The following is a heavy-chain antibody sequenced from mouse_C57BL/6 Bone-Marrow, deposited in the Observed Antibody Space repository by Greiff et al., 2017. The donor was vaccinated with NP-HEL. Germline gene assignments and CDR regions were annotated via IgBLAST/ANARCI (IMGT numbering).Heavy chain of an antibody. Sequence: QVQLKQSGPGLVQPSQSLSITCTVSGFSLTSYGVHWVRQSPGQGLEWLGVIWSGGSTDYNAAFISRLSISKDNSKSQVFFKMNRLQADDTAIYYCASELEDYLDYWGQGTTLTVSS. CDR2: IWSGGST. CDR3: ASELEDYLDY. J-gene: IGHJ2*01. V-gene: IGHV2-2*01. CDR1: GFSLTSYG.